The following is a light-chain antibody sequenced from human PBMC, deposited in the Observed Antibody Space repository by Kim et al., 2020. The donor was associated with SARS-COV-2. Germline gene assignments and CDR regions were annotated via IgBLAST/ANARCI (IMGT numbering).Light chain of an antibody. Sequence: SITISCAGTSSDVGSYTFVSWYQQHPGKAPKLIIYDVSKRPSGVSDRFSGSKSGNTASLTISGLQAEDEADYYCSSYTTTNTWVFGGGTQLTVL. CDR1: SSDVGSYTF. V-gene: IGLV2-14*03. CDR3: SSYTTTNTWV. J-gene: IGLJ3*02. CDR2: DVS.